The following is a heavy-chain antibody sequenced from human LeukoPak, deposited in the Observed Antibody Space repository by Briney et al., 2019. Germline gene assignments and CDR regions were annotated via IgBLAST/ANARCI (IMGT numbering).Heavy chain of an antibody. CDR2: IKSKTDGGTT. CDR3: TSQYFDY. V-gene: IGHV3-15*01. CDR1: GFAFSDYG. Sequence: GGSLRLSCAASGFAFSDYGMHWVRQAPGKGLEWVGRIKSKTDGGTTDYAAPVEGRFTISRDDSKNTVYLQMNSLKTDDTAVYYCTSQYFDYWGQGTLVAVSS. J-gene: IGHJ4*02.